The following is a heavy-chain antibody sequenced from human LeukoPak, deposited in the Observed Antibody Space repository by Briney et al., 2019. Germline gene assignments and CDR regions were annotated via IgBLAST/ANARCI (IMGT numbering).Heavy chain of an antibody. J-gene: IGHJ4*02. CDR3: AKRYYGSGNYDPLFEY. D-gene: IGHD3-10*01. Sequence: PGGSLRLSCAASGFTFSSYAMSWVRQAPGKGLEWVSAISGGSGTTYYADSVRGRFTISRDNSKNTLYLQMNSLRAEDTAVYYCAKRYYGSGNYDPLFEYWGQGTLVTVSS. V-gene: IGHV3-23*01. CDR2: ISGGSGTT. CDR1: GFTFSSYA.